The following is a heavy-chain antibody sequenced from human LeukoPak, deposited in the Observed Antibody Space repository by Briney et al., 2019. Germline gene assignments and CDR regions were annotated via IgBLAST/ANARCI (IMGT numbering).Heavy chain of an antibody. CDR2: ISSRGGSE. D-gene: IGHD3-9*01. CDR3: AKHQDYDILTGYWNWFDP. J-gene: IGHJ5*02. Sequence: GGSLRLSCAPSVFTSSSYAMSCVRDAPGKGLERVSAISSRGGSEYYADSVKGRFTISRDNSKNTLYLQMNSLRAEDTAVYYCAKHQDYDILTGYWNWFDPWGQGTLVTVSS. CDR1: VFTSSSYA. V-gene: IGHV3-23*01.